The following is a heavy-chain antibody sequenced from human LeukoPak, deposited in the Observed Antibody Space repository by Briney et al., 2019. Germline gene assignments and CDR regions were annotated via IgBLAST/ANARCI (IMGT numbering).Heavy chain of an antibody. CDR3: AREPLVNWFDP. V-gene: IGHV4-39*07. D-gene: IGHD2-2*01. J-gene: IGHJ5*02. CDR2: IYYSGST. Sequence: SETLSLTCTVSGGSISSSSYYWGWIRQPPGKGLEWIGSIYYSGSTYYNPSLKSRVTISVDTSKNQFSLKLSSVTAAHTAVYYCAREPLVNWFDPWGQGTLVTVSS. CDR1: GGSISSSSYY.